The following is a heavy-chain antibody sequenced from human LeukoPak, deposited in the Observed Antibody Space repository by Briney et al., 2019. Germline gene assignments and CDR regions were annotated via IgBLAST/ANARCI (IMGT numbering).Heavy chain of an antibody. V-gene: IGHV1-69*01. CDR2: VIPIFGTA. D-gene: IGHD3-3*01. CDR1: GGTFSSYA. Sequence: SVKVSCKASGGTFSSYAISWVRQAPGQGLEWMGGVIPIFGTANYAQKFQGRVTITADESTSTAYMELSSLRSEDTAVYYCARVPQSAPYYYYYYMDVWGKGTTVTVSS. CDR3: ARVPQSAPYYYYYYMDV. J-gene: IGHJ6*03.